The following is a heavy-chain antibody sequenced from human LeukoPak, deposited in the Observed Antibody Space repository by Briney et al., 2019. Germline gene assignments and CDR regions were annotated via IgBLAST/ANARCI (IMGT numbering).Heavy chain of an antibody. CDR2: ISYDGSNK. J-gene: IGHJ4*02. CDR1: GFTFSSYG. Sequence: GGSLRLSCAASGFTFSSYGMHWVRQAPGKGQEWVAVISYDGSNKYYADSVKGRFTISRDNSKNTLYLQMNSLRAEDTAVYYCAKAYCGGDCYFDYWGQGTLVTVSS. D-gene: IGHD2-21*02. CDR3: AKAYCGGDCYFDY. V-gene: IGHV3-30*18.